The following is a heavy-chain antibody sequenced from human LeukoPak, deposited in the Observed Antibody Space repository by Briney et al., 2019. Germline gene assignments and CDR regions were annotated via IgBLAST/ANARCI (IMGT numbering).Heavy chain of an antibody. Sequence: PSETLSLTCTVSGGSISSSSYYWGWIRQPPGKGLEWIGSIYYSGSTYYNPSLKSRVTISVDTSKNQFSLKLSSVTAADTAVYYSARAIAAAGTARGWFDPWGQGTLVTVSS. CDR2: IYYSGST. CDR1: GGSISSSSYY. V-gene: IGHV4-39*01. D-gene: IGHD6-13*01. CDR3: ARAIAAAGTARGWFDP. J-gene: IGHJ5*02.